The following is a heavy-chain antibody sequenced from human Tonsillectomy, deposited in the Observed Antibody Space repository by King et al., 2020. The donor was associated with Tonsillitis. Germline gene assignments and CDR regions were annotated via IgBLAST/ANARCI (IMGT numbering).Heavy chain of an antibody. J-gene: IGHJ4*02. V-gene: IGHV3-30*01. D-gene: IGHD6-19*01. CDR3: GYRSGWSEPLFGY. Sequence: VQLVESGGGVVQPGRSLRLSCAASGITFSGYAMHWVRQAPGKGLEWVAVISYDGSSKYYADSVKGRFTISRDNSENTLYLQMNSLRAEETAVFYCGYRSGWSEPLFGYWGQGTLVTVSS. CDR2: ISYDGSSK. CDR1: GITFSGYA.